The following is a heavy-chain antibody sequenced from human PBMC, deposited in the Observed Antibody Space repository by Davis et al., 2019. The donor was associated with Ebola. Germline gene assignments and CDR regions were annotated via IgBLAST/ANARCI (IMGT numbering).Heavy chain of an antibody. J-gene: IGHJ4*02. CDR3: AKDLGVITPYYFDY. V-gene: IGHV3-30*18. D-gene: IGHD3-22*01. CDR1: GFTFSSYG. Sequence: GESLKISCAASGFTFSSYGMHWVRQAPGKGLEWVAVISYDGSNKYYADSVKGRFTISRDNSKNTLYLQMNSLRAEDTAVYYCAKDLGVITPYYFDYWGQGTLVTVSS. CDR2: ISYDGSNK.